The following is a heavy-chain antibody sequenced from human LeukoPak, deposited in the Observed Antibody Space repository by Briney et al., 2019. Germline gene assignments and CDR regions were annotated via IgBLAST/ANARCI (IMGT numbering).Heavy chain of an antibody. V-gene: IGHV4-59*01. Sequence: SETLSLTCTVSGGSISSYYWSWLRQPPGKGLEWVGYIYYSGSTNYNHSLKSRVTISVDTSKNQFSLKLSSVTAADTAVYYCARGNDFWSGYSPYYFDYWGQGTLVTVSS. J-gene: IGHJ4*02. CDR2: IYYSGST. D-gene: IGHD3-3*01. CDR3: ARGNDFWSGYSPYYFDY. CDR1: GGSISSYY.